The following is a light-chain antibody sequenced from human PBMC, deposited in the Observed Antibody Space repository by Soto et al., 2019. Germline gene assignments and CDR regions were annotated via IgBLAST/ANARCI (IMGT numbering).Light chain of an antibody. CDR3: QQRSNWPPWT. V-gene: IGKV3-11*01. CDR1: QSVGSY. J-gene: IGKJ1*01. Sequence: TQSPATLSLSPGERAALSCRASQSVGSYLAWYQQKPGQAPRLLIYDASNRATGIPARFSGSGSGTDFTLTISSLEPEDFAVYYCQQRSNWPPWTFGQGTKVDI. CDR2: DAS.